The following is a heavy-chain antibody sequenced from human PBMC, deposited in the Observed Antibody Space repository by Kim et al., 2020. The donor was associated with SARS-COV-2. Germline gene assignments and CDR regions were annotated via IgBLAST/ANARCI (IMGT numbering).Heavy chain of an antibody. V-gene: IGHV1-8*01. Sequence: AQKFQGRVTMTRNTSISTAYMELSSLRSEDTAVYYCARAPVGATGGWFDPWGQGTLVTVSS. J-gene: IGHJ5*02. CDR3: ARAPVGATGGWFDP. D-gene: IGHD1-26*01.